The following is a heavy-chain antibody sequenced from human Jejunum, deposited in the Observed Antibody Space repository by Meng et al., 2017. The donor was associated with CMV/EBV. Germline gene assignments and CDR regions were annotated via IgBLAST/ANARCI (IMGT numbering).Heavy chain of an antibody. J-gene: IGHJ4*02. V-gene: IGHV3-23*01. CDR2: ISGSGGST. D-gene: IGHD6-19*01. CDR1: GFTFSNYA. Sequence: SGFTFSNYAMTWVRQAPGKGLEWVSAISGSGGSTHYADSVKGQFTISRDNAKNSLYLQMNSLRAEDTAVYYCAREDSSGWVSDYWGQGTRVTVSS. CDR3: AREDSSGWVSDY.